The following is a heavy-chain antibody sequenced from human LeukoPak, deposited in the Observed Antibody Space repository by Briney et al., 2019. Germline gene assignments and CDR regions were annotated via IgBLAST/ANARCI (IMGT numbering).Heavy chain of an antibody. CDR1: GFTFSSYG. D-gene: IGHD3-22*01. V-gene: IGHV3-30*02. CDR3: AKSYYDSSGYRGDLEY. Sequence: GGSLRLSCAASGFTFSSYGMHWVRQAPGKGLEWVAYIQYDGSNEQYADSVKGRFSISRDSSKNILYLQMNSLRAEDTAVYYCAKSYYDSSGYRGDLEYWGQGTLVTVSS. J-gene: IGHJ4*02. CDR2: IQYDGSNE.